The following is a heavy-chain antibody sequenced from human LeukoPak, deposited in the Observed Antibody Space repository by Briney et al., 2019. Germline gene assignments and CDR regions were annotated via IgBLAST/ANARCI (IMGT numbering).Heavy chain of an antibody. V-gene: IGHV4-59*01. CDR1: GGSISSYY. Sequence: SETLSLTCTVSGGSISSYYWSWIRQPPGKGLEWIGYIYYSGSTNYNPSLKSRVTISVDTSKSQFSLKLSSVTAADTAVYYCARDSRPWFGFDYWGQGTLVTVSS. J-gene: IGHJ4*02. CDR2: IYYSGST. CDR3: ARDSRPWFGFDY. D-gene: IGHD3-16*01.